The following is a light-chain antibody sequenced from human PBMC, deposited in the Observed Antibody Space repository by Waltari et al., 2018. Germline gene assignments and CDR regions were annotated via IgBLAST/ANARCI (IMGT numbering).Light chain of an antibody. V-gene: IGLV3-21*04. CDR2: YDT. CDR3: QVWDSDSDHPV. J-gene: IGLJ3*02. Sequence: SYVLTQPPSVSVAPGNTATIACGGNNLERKSVHWYQQKPGQNPVAVIYYDTERPSGISERFSGSNSVNTATLTISRVEAGDEADYYCQVWDSDSDHPVFGGGTKLTVL. CDR1: NLERKS.